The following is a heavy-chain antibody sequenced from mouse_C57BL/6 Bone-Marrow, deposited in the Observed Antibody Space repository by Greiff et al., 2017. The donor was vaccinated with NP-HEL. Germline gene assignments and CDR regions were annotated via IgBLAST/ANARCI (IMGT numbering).Heavy chain of an antibody. J-gene: IGHJ4*01. V-gene: IGHV1-47*01. Sequence: VQLVESGAELVKPGASVKMSCKASGYTFTTYPIEWMKQNHGKSLEWIGNFHPYNDDTKYNEKFKGKATLTVEKSSSTVYLELSRLTSDDSAVYYCARGSYYGSPYYAMDYWGQGTSVTVSS. CDR3: ARGSYYGSPYYAMDY. CDR2: FHPYNDDT. D-gene: IGHD1-1*01. CDR1: GYTFTTYP.